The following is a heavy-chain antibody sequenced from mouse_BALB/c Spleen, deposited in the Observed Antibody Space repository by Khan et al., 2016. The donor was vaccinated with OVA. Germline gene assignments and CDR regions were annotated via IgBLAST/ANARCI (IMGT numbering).Heavy chain of an antibody. CDR1: GYSIPTDYA. CDR3: ARVYGGDFDY. Sequence: EVQLVESGPGLVKPSQPLSLTCTVTGYSIPTDYAWNWLRPFPGNKLEWMVFISYSGNLKNNPTPKSRISITRDKSNNQFFLQLKYVATEDTAGYYCARVYGGDFDYWGQGTTLTVSS. V-gene: IGHV3-2*02. CDR2: ISYSGNL. J-gene: IGHJ2*01. D-gene: IGHD1-1*01.